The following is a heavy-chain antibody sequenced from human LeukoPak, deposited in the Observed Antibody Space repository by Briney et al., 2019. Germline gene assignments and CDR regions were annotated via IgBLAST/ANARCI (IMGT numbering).Heavy chain of an antibody. CDR1: GGSFRGYY. V-gene: IGHV4-34*01. Sequence: PSETLSLTCAVYGGSFRGYYWSWIRQPPGKGLEWIGEINHSGSTNYNPSLKSRVTISVDTSKNQFSLKLSSVTAAYTAVYYCARFILFLLYTAMVNYFNYWGKGPRVTVPS. CDR2: INHSGST. CDR3: ARFILFLLYTAMVNYFNY. D-gene: IGHD5-18*01. J-gene: IGHJ4*02.